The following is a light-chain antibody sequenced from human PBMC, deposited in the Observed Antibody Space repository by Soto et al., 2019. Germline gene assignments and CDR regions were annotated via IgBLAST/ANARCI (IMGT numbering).Light chain of an antibody. CDR3: QQYDSYPLT. Sequence: DIVMTQSPDSLAVSLGERATINFKSNQSVLYSSNNKNYLAWYRQRPGQSPKLLIYWASTRESGVPDRFSGSGSGTEFSLTISSLQPDDLATYFCQQYDSYPLTFGGGTKVDI. J-gene: IGKJ4*01. CDR1: QSVLYSSNNKNY. CDR2: WAS. V-gene: IGKV4-1*01.